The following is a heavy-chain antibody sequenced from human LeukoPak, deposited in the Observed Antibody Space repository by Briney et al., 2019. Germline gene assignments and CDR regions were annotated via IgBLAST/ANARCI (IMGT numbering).Heavy chain of an antibody. D-gene: IGHD2-2*01. CDR1: GFTFSSYG. J-gene: IGHJ3*02. Sequence: GGSLRLSCAASGFTFSSYGMHWVRQAPGKGLEWVAFIRHDGSNKYYADSVKGRFTISRDNSKNTLYLQMNSLRAEDTAVYYCATSHCSSTSCSDDAFDIWGQGTMVIVSS. V-gene: IGHV3-30*02. CDR3: ATSHCSSTSCSDDAFDI. CDR2: IRHDGSNK.